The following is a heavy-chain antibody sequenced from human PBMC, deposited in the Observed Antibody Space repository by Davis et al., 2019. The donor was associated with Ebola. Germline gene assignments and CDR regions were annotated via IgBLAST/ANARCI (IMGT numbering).Heavy chain of an antibody. D-gene: IGHD3-3*01. Sequence: PGGSLRLSCAASGFTFSSYWMSWVRQAPGKGLEWVANIKQDGSEKYYVDSVKGRFTISRDNAKNTLYLQMNSLRAEDTAVYYCARSHSQYYDFWSGYFDYWGQGTLVTVSS. J-gene: IGHJ4*02. CDR2: IKQDGSEK. V-gene: IGHV3-7*01. CDR1: GFTFSSYW. CDR3: ARSHSQYYDFWSGYFDY.